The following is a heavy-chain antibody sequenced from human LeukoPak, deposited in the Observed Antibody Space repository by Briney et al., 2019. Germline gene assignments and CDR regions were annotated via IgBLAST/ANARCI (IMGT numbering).Heavy chain of an antibody. J-gene: IGHJ6*03. D-gene: IGHD1-1*01. V-gene: IGHV4-59*01. Sequence: PSETLSLTCTVSGGSISRYYWTWIRQSPGKGLEWFGYISDSGTTNYKPSLKSRVTISVDTSQNQFSLNVSSVTAADTAIYYCARVSWFPGTSYYYMDVWGKGTTVTVSS. CDR3: ARVSWFPGTSYYYMDV. CDR1: GGSISRYY. CDR2: ISDSGTT.